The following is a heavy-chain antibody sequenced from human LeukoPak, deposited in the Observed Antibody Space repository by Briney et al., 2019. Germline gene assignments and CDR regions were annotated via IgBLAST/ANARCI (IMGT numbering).Heavy chain of an antibody. CDR2: IYYSGST. CDR3: ARGWFGATDAFDI. V-gene: IGHV4-61*10. Sequence: SQTLSLTCTVSGGSISSGPYYWSWIRQPAGKGLEWIGYIYYSGSTNYNPSLKSRVTISVDTSKNQFSLKLSSVTAADTAVYYCARGWFGATDAFDIWGQGTMVTVSS. CDR1: GGSISSGPYY. J-gene: IGHJ3*02. D-gene: IGHD3-10*01.